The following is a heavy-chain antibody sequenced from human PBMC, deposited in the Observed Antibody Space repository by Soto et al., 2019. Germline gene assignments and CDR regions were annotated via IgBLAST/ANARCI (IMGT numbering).Heavy chain of an antibody. CDR3: AHPRGYGVFDAYDI. Sequence: GSLRLSFSASGFTFATYAMIWVRQAPGNGLEWVSAISGSGDYTYYADSVKGRFTISRDNSINTLFLRMSSLRIEDTAVYYCAHPRGYGVFDAYDIWGQGTMVTVSS. V-gene: IGHV3-23*01. D-gene: IGHD4-17*01. CDR2: ISGSGDYT. CDR1: GFTFATYA. J-gene: IGHJ3*02.